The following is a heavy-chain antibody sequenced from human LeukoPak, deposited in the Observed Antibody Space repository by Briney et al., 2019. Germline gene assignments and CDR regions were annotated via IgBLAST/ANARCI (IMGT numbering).Heavy chain of an antibody. CDR2: INWNGGST. CDR3: ARGYCSSGSCYPWPLDY. D-gene: IGHD2-15*01. V-gene: IGHV3-20*04. CDR1: GFTFDDYG. Sequence: GGSLRLSCAASGFTFDDYGMSWVRQAPGKGLEWVSGINWNGGSTGYADSVKGRFTISRDNAKNSLYLQMNSLRAEDTALYYCARGYCSSGSCYPWPLDYWGQGTLVTVSS. J-gene: IGHJ4*02.